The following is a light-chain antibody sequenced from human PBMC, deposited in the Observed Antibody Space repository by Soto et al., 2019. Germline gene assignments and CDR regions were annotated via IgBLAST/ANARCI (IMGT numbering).Light chain of an antibody. CDR3: QQSFSTPYI. J-gene: IGKJ2*01. CDR2: AAS. CDR1: QSVNDY. V-gene: IGKV1-39*01. Sequence: DFQVTQSPSSLSASVGDRVTITCRASQSVNDYLKWYQQRPGKAPRLLIYAASTLHSGVPSRFSGSGFGTDFSLTITSLQPEDFATYYCQQSFSTPYIFGQGTNVDIK.